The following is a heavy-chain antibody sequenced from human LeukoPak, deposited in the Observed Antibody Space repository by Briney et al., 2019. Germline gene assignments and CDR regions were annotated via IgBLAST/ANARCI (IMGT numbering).Heavy chain of an antibody. D-gene: IGHD6-19*01. V-gene: IGHV1-2*02. CDR3: ARVRVEQWLTNFDY. CDR1: GNTFTGYY. CDR2: INPNSGGT. Sequence: ASVKVSCKASGNTFTGYYMHWVRQAPGQGLEWMGWINPNSGGTNYAQKFQGRVTMTRDTSISTAYMELSRLRSDDTAVYYCARVRVEQWLTNFDYWGQGTLVTVSS. J-gene: IGHJ4*02.